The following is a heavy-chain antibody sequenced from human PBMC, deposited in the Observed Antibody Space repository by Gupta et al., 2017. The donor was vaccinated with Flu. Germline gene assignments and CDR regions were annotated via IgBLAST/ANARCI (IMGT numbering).Heavy chain of an antibody. Sequence: EVQLVASGGGSVQRGGSLRLSCVVSGFTSSTSWMSWVRQSPETGLVWVSRVNPDATSIRYADSVSGRFTVSRDNAKNTLYLQMNGLRVDDSGVYYCARARRAVPGVGDFDFWGQGALVTV. CDR2: VNPDATSI. J-gene: IGHJ4*02. CDR1: GFTSSTSW. V-gene: IGHV3-74*01. D-gene: IGHD6-19*01. CDR3: ARARRAVPGVGDFDF.